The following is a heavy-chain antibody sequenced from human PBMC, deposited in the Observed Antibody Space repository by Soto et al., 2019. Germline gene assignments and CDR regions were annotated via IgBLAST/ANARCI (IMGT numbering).Heavy chain of an antibody. J-gene: IGHJ4*02. CDR2: IYSGGYT. Sequence: EVQLVESGGGLIQPGGSLRLSCAVSGFTVSNNYMSWVRQAPGKGLEGVSVIYSGGYTAYGDSVKGRFTNSRDNSKNTLDLKMNSLGAAHTAVYSWATDTGEGGYWGQGTLVTVSS. D-gene: IGHD3-16*01. V-gene: IGHV3-53*01. CDR3: ATDTGEGGY. CDR1: GFTVSNNY.